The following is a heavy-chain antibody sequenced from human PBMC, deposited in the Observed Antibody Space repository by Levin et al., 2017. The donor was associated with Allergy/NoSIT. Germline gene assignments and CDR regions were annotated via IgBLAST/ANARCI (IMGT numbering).Heavy chain of an antibody. CDR2: IYHSGST. D-gene: IGHD5-18*01. CDR3: AGHGRYSPPNY. Sequence: SETLSLTCSVSGDSISTSDYYWGWIRQPPGKGLEWIGSIYHSGSTYSNPSLRGRVTISVDTSNNRFSLKMISITATDTAVYFCAGHGRYSPPNYWGQGTLVTVSS. J-gene: IGHJ4*02. CDR1: GDSISTSDYY. V-gene: IGHV4-39*01.